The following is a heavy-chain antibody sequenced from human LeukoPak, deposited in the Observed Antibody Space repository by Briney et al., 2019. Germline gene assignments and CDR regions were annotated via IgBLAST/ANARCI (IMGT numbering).Heavy chain of an antibody. CDR1: GFTFSSYS. CDR2: ISISSSTI. V-gene: IGHV3-48*02. J-gene: IGHJ4*02. D-gene: IGHD2-15*01. CDR3: HGYCSGGSCQNFDY. Sequence: GGSLRLSCAASGFTFSSYSMNWVRQAPGKGLEWVSYISISSSTIYYADSVKGRFTISRDNAKNSLYLQMNSLRDEDTAVYYCHGYCSGGSCQNFDYWGQGTLVTVSS.